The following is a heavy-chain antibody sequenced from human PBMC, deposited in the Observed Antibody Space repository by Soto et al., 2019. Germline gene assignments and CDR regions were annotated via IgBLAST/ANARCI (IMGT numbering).Heavy chain of an antibody. CDR3: ARYDFWSGYSHDH. J-gene: IGHJ1*01. CDR1: GYKFTSYG. Sequence: QIQLVQSGAEVKKPGASVKVSCKVSGYKFTSYGINWVRQAPGQGLEWMGWVTAYNDNVKYAEKFQGRVTMTADTATATAYMELRALSPADAAVFYCARYDFWSGYSHDHWGQGPLVTVAS. D-gene: IGHD3-3*01. CDR2: VTAYNDNV. V-gene: IGHV1-18*01.